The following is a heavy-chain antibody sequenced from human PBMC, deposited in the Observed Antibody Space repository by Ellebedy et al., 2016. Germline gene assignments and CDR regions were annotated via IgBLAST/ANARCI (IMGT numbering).Heavy chain of an antibody. CDR1: GFTLSGYG. CDR2: ISYDGSSK. V-gene: IGHV3-30*18. D-gene: IGHD5/OR15-5a*01. Sequence: GESLKISCAASGFTLSGYGMHWVRQAPGKGLEWVAVISYDGSSKYYADSVKGRFTISRDNSENTLYLQVNSLRAEDTAVYYCAKDFRVGYWGPGTLVTVSS. CDR3: AKDFRVGY. J-gene: IGHJ4*02.